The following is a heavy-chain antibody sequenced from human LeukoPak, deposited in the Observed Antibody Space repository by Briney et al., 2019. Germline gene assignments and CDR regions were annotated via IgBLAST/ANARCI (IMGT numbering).Heavy chain of an antibody. Sequence: GGSLRLSCAASAFTFSYYAMHWVRQAPGKGLEWVAVISYDGSNKYYADSVKGRFTISRDNSKNTLYLQVNSLRAEDTAVYYCARDSHGMDVWGQGTTVTVSS. CDR1: AFTFSYYA. J-gene: IGHJ6*02. V-gene: IGHV3-30-3*01. CDR2: ISYDGSNK. CDR3: ARDSHGMDV.